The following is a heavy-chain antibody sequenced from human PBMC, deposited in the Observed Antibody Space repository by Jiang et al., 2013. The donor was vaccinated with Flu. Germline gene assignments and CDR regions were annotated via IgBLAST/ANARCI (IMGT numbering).Heavy chain of an antibody. D-gene: IGHD6-19*01. Sequence: WNWIRQSPSRGLEWLGRTYYRSKWYNDYAVSVKSRITINPDTSKNQFSLQLNSVTPEDTAVYYCARGYSSGWYNWFDPWGQGTLVTVSS. V-gene: IGHV6-1*01. J-gene: IGHJ5*02. CDR2: TYYRSKWYN. CDR3: ARGYSSGWYNWFDP.